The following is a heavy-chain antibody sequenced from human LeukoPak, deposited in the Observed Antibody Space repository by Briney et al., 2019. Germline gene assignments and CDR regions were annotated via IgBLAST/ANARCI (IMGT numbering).Heavy chain of an antibody. CDR2: IYAGRTF. CDR1: NGSISNYY. Sequence: SETLSLTCTVSNGSISNYYWSWIRQPAGKGLEWIGRIYAGRTFYSNPSLKSRVTMSVDTSKNQFSLKLTSVTAADTAVYYCALVPPGDWFDAWGQGTLVTVSS. J-gene: IGHJ5*02. CDR3: ALVPPGDWFDA. V-gene: IGHV4-4*07. D-gene: IGHD2-2*01.